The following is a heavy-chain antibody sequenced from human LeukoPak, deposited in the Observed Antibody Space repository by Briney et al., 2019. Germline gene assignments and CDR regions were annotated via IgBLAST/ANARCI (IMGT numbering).Heavy chain of an antibody. CDR3: ARGAMATTPFFDY. CDR1: GXSISNYY. Sequence: SETLSLTCPVSGXSISNYYYWTWIRPPPGKGLEWIGYVYYTGSTNFNPSLKSRVTMSLDTSRNQFSLKLTSLTAADTAVYYCARGAMATTPFFDYWGQGTLVTVSS. D-gene: IGHD5-24*01. J-gene: IGHJ4*02. V-gene: IGHV4-59*01. CDR2: VYYTGST.